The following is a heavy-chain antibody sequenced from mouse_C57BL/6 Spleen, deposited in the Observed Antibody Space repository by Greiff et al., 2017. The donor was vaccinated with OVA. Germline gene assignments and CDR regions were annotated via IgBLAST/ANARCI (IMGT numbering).Heavy chain of an antibody. V-gene: IGHV1-7*01. CDR2: INPSSGYT. J-gene: IGHJ3*01. CDR1: GYTFTSYW. Sequence: VQRVESGAELAKPGASVKLSCKASGYTFTSYWMHWVKQRPGQGLEWIGYINPSSGYTKYNQKFKDKATLTADKSSSTTYMQLSSLTYEDSAVYYCARGDYSNFLFAYWGQGTLVTVSA. D-gene: IGHD2-5*01. CDR3: ARGDYSNFLFAY.